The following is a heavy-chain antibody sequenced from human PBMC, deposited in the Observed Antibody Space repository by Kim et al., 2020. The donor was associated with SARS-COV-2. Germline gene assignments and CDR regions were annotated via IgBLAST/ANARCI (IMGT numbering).Heavy chain of an antibody. CDR3: ASRRYTGTYYYFDY. D-gene: IGHD1-26*01. CDR2: INGDGGTT. Sequence: GGSLRLSCAASGFTFSRNWRHWGRQAPGKGLVWVSRINGDGGTTSYADCVKGRFTISRDNAKSTLYLQMNSLRAEDTAVYYCASRRYTGTYYYFDYWGQGKLVTVSS. J-gene: IGHJ4*02. CDR1: GFTFSRNW. V-gene: IGHV3-74*01.